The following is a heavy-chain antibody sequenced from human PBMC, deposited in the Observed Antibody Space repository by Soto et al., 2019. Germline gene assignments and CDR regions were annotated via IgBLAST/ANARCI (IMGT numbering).Heavy chain of an antibody. Sequence: PSETLSLTCTVSGDSISSYYWTWIRQPPGKGLEYIGYIYYSGRTYYNPSLKSRVTISVDTSKNQFSLKLSSVTAADTAVYYCARGHLGITTTGTWYDFDPWGQGTLVTVSS. V-gene: IGHV4-59*01. D-gene: IGHD2-15*01. CDR1: GDSISSYY. J-gene: IGHJ5*02. CDR2: IYYSGRT. CDR3: ARGHLGITTTGTWYDFDP.